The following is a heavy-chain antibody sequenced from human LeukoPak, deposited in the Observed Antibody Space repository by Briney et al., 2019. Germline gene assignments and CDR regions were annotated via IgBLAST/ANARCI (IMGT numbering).Heavy chain of an antibody. Sequence: TGESLQISCKGSGYSFTTYSLGCVRQMPGKGLEWMGIIYPADSDTIYSPSFQGQVTMSADKSISTAYLQWSSLKASDTAMYYCAAALGIGYYSGVDVWGQGTTVTVSS. CDR2: IYPADSDT. D-gene: IGHD3-16*01. CDR3: AAALGIGYYSGVDV. CDR1: GYSFTTYS. J-gene: IGHJ6*02. V-gene: IGHV5-51*01.